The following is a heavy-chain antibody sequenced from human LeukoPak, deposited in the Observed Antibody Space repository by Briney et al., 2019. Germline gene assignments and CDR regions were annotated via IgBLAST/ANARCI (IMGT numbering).Heavy chain of an antibody. CDR2: VRRNYET. CDR3: ARQTNSCHDY. CDR1: GFTLSGSH. D-gene: IGHD2-2*01. J-gene: IGHJ4*02. Sequence: GGALKLSCAASGFTLSGSHMHWVRQAPGKGLEWVGHVRRNYETAYGASVKGRFTISRDDSENTAYLHMNNLKTEDTAIYFCARQTNSCHDYWGQGTLVTVSS. V-gene: IGHV3-73*01.